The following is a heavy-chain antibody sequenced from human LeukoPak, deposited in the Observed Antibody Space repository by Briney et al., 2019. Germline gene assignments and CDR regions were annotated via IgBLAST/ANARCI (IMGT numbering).Heavy chain of an antibody. J-gene: IGHJ2*01. CDR3: ARQGTVTTHWYFDL. CDR1: GGSISSYY. CDR2: IYYSGST. D-gene: IGHD4-17*01. V-gene: IGHV4-59*08. Sequence: PSETLSLTCTVSGGSISSYYWSWIRQPPGKGLEWIGYIYYSGSTNYNPSLKSRVTISLDTSKNQFSLKLSSVTAADTAVYYCARQGTVTTHWYFDLWGRGTLVTVSS.